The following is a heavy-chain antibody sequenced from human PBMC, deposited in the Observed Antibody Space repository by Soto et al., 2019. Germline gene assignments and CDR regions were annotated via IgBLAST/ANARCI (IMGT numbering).Heavy chain of an antibody. J-gene: IGHJ1*01. V-gene: IGHV4-30-4*01. CDR2: IYYSGST. CDR3: ARVAAVAGTGSECFQH. Sequence: SETLSLTCTVSGGSISSGDYYWSWIRQPPGKGLELIGYIYYSGSTYYNPSLKSRVTISVDTSKNQFSLKLSSVTAADTSVYYCARVAAVAGTGSECFQHWGQGTLVTVSS. D-gene: IGHD6-19*01. CDR1: GGSISSGDYY.